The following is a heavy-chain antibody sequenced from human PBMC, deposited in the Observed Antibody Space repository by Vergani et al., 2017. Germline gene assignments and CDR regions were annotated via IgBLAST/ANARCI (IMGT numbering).Heavy chain of an antibody. Sequence: QLQLQESGPGLLKPSATLSLTCSVSGASTRSSNYYWGWIRQPPGKELVWIASIYYSGSTYYNPSLNSRVTISVDTSKNQFSLKLSSVTAAGTAVYFCARHSTVEWLVKLGWIDPWGQGILVTVSS. CDR3: ARHSTVEWLVKLGWIDP. J-gene: IGHJ5*02. D-gene: IGHD6-19*01. CDR2: IYYSGST. CDR1: GASTRSSNYY. V-gene: IGHV4-39*01.